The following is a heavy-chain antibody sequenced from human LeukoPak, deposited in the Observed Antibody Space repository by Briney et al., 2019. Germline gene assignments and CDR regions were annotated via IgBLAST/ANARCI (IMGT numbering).Heavy chain of an antibody. J-gene: IGHJ4*02. CDR1: GFTVSKKY. CDR2: IYSGGGT. D-gene: IGHD6-19*01. Sequence: GGSLRLSCAASGFTVSKKYMTWVRQAPGKGLEWVSSIYSGGGTYYADSVKGRFTISRDNSKNTLFLQMNSLRAEDTAVYYCATQRSGWHYFDYWGQGTLVTVSS. V-gene: IGHV3-66*04. CDR3: ATQRSGWHYFDY.